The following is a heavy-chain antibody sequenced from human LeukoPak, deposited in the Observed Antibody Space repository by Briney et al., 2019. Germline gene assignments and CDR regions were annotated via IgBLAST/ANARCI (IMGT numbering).Heavy chain of an antibody. CDR2: IVVGSGNT. CDR1: GFTFTSSA. J-gene: IGHJ4*02. Sequence: SVKVSCKASGFTFTSSAMQWVRQARGQRLEWIGWIVVGSGNTNYAQKFQERVTITRDMSTSTAYMDLSSLRSEDTAVYYCAAEGIAVAAGYYWGQGTLVTVSS. V-gene: IGHV1-58*02. D-gene: IGHD6-19*01. CDR3: AAEGIAVAAGYY.